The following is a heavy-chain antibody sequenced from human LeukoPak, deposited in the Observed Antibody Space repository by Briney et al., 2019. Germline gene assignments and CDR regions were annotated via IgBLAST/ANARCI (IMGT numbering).Heavy chain of an antibody. J-gene: IGHJ4*02. Sequence: ASVKVACNASGGTFSSYAISWVRQAPGQGLEWMGRIIPILGIANYAQKFQGRVTITADKSTSTAYMELSSLRSEDTAVYYCARDPFDYWGQGTLVTVSS. CDR3: ARDPFDY. V-gene: IGHV1-69*04. CDR2: IIPILGIA. CDR1: GGTFSSYA.